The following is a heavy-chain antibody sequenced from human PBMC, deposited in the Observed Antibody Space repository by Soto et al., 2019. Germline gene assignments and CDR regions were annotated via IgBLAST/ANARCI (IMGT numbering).Heavy chain of an antibody. CDR1: GGTFSRFT. CDR2: INPMFGKP. D-gene: IGHD3-22*01. J-gene: IGHJ4*02. Sequence: QVQLVQSGPEVKKPGSSVKVSCKASGGTFSRFTINWVGQAPGQGLEWMGGINPMFGKPNYAQKFQGRVTITEDETTITGYMELRSLRSDDTAVYYCARDGALYERSADYFLYWGQGTLVAVSS. CDR3: ARDGALYERSADYFLY. V-gene: IGHV1-69*01.